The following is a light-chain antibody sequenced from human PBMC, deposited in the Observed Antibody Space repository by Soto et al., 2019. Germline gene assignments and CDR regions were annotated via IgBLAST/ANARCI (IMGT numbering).Light chain of an antibody. CDR2: DVS. J-gene: IGLJ2*01. CDR3: SSSTRSSTLVV. V-gene: IGLV2-14*01. CDR1: SSDVGDSNY. Sequence: QSVLAQPASVSGSPGQSITIPCTGTSSDVGDSNYVSWYQQLPGRAPKLLIYDVSNRPAGVSYRFSASKSGNTASLTISGLQAEDEADYYCSSSTRSSTLVVFGGGTKVTVL.